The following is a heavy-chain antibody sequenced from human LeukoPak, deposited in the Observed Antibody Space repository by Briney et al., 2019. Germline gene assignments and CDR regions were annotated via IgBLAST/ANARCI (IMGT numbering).Heavy chain of an antibody. Sequence: SETLSLTCTVSGGSISSYYWSWIRQPPGKGLEWIGYIYYSGSTNYNPSLKSRVTISVDTSKNQFSLKLSSVTAADTAVYYCASTPSYDSSGYYPFDYWGQGTLVTVSS. CDR3: ASTPSYDSSGYYPFDY. CDR1: GGSISSYY. CDR2: IYYSGST. V-gene: IGHV4-59*01. J-gene: IGHJ4*02. D-gene: IGHD3-22*01.